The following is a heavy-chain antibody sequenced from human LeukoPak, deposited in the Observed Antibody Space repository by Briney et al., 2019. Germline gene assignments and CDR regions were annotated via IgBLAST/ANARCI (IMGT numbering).Heavy chain of an antibody. J-gene: IGHJ6*02. Sequence: SETLSLTCTVSGGSIRSDFHYWDWIRQPPGKGLEWIGSILYTGGSWVKPSLKSRASISVDTSRNQFSLTLHSVNAIDTALYYCTRRSSGSGGTQAGMDVWGQGTTVTVSS. D-gene: IGHD2-15*01. CDR1: GGSIRSDFHY. CDR2: ILYTGGS. V-gene: IGHV4-39*01. CDR3: TRRSSGSGGTQAGMDV.